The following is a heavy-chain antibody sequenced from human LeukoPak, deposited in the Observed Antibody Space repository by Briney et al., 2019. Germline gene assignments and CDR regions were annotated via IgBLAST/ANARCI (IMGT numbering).Heavy chain of an antibody. J-gene: IGHJ3*02. CDR3: ARTTGSKNAFDI. CDR1: GFTFSSYW. Sequence: PGGSLRLSCAASGFTFSSYWMHWVRQAPGKGLVWVSRISSDGSSTSYADSVKGRFTISRDNAKNTLYLQMNSLRAEDTAVYHCARTTGSKNAFDIWGQGTIVTVSS. D-gene: IGHD1-26*01. CDR2: ISSDGSST. V-gene: IGHV3-74*01.